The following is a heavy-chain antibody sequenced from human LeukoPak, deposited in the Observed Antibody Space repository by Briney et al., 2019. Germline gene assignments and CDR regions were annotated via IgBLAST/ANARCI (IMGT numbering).Heavy chain of an antibody. D-gene: IGHD3-3*01. CDR2: IKQDGSEK. Sequence: PGGSLRLSCAASGFTFSSYWMSWVRQAPGKGLEWVANIKQDGSEKYYVDSVKGRFTISRDNAKNSLYLQMNSLRAEDTAVYYCARYTYYDFWSGPNWFDPWGQGTLVTVSS. CDR3: ARYTYYDFWSGPNWFDP. V-gene: IGHV3-7*01. J-gene: IGHJ5*02. CDR1: GFTFSSYW.